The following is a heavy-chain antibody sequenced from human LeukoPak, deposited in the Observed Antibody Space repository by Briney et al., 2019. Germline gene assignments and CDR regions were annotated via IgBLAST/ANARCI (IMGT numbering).Heavy chain of an antibody. CDR3: AREPPSVVVPAAMDY. V-gene: IGHV1-18*01. Sequence: ASVKVSCKASGGTFSSYAISWVRQAPGQGLEWMGWISAYNGNTNYAQKLQGRVTMTTDTSTSTAYMELRSLRSDDTAVYYCAREPPSVVVPAAMDYWGQGTLVTVSS. CDR1: GGTFSSYA. D-gene: IGHD2-2*01. J-gene: IGHJ4*02. CDR2: ISAYNGNT.